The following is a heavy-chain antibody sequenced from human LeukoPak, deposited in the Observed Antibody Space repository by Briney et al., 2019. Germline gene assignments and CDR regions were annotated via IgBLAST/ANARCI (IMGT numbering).Heavy chain of an antibody. V-gene: IGHV1-24*01. Sequence: ASVKVSCKVSGYTLTKLSMHWVRQAPGKGLEWMGGFEPADGETIYAQKFQGRVSMTEDTSTDTAYMELRSLRSDDTAVYYCARSLRFLEPMDYWGQGTLVTVSS. J-gene: IGHJ4*02. D-gene: IGHD3-3*01. CDR3: ARSLRFLEPMDY. CDR1: GYTLTKLS. CDR2: FEPADGET.